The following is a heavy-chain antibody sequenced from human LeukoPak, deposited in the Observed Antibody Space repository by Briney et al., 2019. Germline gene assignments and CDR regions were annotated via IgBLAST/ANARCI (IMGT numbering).Heavy chain of an antibody. D-gene: IGHD6-6*01. CDR3: ASANGFGSSRVAYYFDY. Sequence: SVKVSCKASGGTFSSYAISWVRQAPGQGLEWMGGIIPIFGTANYAQKFQGRVTITTDESTSTAYMELSSLRSEDTAVYYCASANGFGSSRVAYYFDYWGQGTLVTVSS. CDR2: IIPIFGTA. J-gene: IGHJ4*02. V-gene: IGHV1-69*05. CDR1: GGTFSSYA.